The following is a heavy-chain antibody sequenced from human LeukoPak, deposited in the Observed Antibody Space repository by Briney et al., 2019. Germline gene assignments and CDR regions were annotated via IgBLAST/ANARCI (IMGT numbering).Heavy chain of an antibody. J-gene: IGHJ4*02. V-gene: IGHV4-59*01. CDR2: IYYTGST. CDR1: GGSISSYY. D-gene: IGHD6-13*01. Sequence: SETLSLTCTVSGGSISSYYWSWIRQPPENGLEWIAYIYYTGSTNYNPSLKSRVTISVDTSKNQFSLKLSSVTAADTAVCYCARGSSSWSPDFDYWGQGTLVTVPS. CDR3: ARGSSSWSPDFDY.